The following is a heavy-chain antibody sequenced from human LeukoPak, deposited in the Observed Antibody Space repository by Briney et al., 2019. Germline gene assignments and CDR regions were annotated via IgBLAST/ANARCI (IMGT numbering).Heavy chain of an antibody. V-gene: IGHV3-21*01. CDR3: ARGGIENHNWFDP. CDR1: GFTFSSYA. Sequence: GGSLRLSCAASGFTFSSYAMSWVRQAPGKGLEWVSAISGSSSYIYYADSVKGRFTISRDNAKNSLYLQMNSLRAEDTAVYYCARGGIENHNWFDPWGQGTLVTVSS. J-gene: IGHJ5*02. CDR2: ISGSSSYI. D-gene: IGHD1-26*01.